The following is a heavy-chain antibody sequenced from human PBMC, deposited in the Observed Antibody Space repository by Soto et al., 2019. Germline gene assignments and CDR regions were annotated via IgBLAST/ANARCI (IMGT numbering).Heavy chain of an antibody. CDR2: INPSGGST. Sequence: ASVKVSCKASGYTFTSYYMHWVRQAPGQGLEWMGIINPSGGSTSYAQKFQGRVTMTRDTSTSTVYMELSSLRSEDTAVYYCEREGRSSYSSSWQYFDSCGHGTLVTVSS. D-gene: IGHD6-13*01. CDR1: GYTFTSYY. V-gene: IGHV1-46*01. CDR3: EREGRSSYSSSWQYFDS. J-gene: IGHJ4*01.